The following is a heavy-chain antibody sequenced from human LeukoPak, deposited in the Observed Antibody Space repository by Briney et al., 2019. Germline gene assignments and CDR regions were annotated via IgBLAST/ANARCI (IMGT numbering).Heavy chain of an antibody. J-gene: IGHJ4*02. CDR3: AGRAVAGFDY. CDR1: GFTFSSYT. V-gene: IGHV3-30*04. CDR2: ISYDGSNK. D-gene: IGHD6-19*01. Sequence: RGGPLRLSCAASGFTFSSYTMHLVRKAPGKGLGWVAVISYDGSNKYYADSAKGRFTISRDNSKNTLYLQMNSLRAEDTAAYYCAGRAVAGFDYWGQGTLVTVSS.